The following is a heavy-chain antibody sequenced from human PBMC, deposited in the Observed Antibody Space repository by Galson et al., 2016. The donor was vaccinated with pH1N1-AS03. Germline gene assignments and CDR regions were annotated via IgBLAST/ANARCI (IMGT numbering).Heavy chain of an antibody. V-gene: IGHV3-11*06. CDR3: ARGGVGSGWSRDAFDF. Sequence: SLRLSCAASGFTFSDYYMSWIRQGPGKGLEWVSYISTSGSYSNYADAMEGRFTISRDNSRNSLSLQMDSLRVEDTAVYYCARGGVGSGWSRDAFDFWGQGTLVTVSS. CDR1: GFTFSDYY. J-gene: IGHJ3*01. D-gene: IGHD6-19*01. CDR2: ISTSGSYS.